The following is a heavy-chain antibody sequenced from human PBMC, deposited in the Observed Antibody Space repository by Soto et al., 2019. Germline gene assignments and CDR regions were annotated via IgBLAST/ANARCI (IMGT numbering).Heavy chain of an antibody. CDR3: ARDRGVVTSGSAYYFDY. D-gene: IGHD2-2*01. Sequence: QVQLVQSGPEVKKPGASVKVSCKATGYTFRSYGVTWVRQAPGQGLEWMGWISGYNGNTAYAQKLQGRVTMTTDTSTSTVYMELRSLGSADTAVYYCARDRGVVTSGSAYYFDYWGPGTLVTVSS. CDR2: ISGYNGNT. J-gene: IGHJ4*02. V-gene: IGHV1-18*01. CDR1: GYTFRSYG.